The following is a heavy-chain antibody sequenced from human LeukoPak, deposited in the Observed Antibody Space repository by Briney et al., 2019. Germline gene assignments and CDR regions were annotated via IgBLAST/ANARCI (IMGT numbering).Heavy chain of an antibody. V-gene: IGHV3-33*08. D-gene: IGHD3/OR15-3a*01. CDR2: IWYDGSNK. J-gene: IGHJ4*02. CDR1: AFIFSGHW. CDR3: ARGSTWTDY. Sequence: GGSLRLSCEGSAFIFSGHWMNWVRQAPGKGLEWVAVIWYDGSNKYYADSVKGRFTISRDNSKNTLYLQMNSLRAEDTAVYYCARGSTWTDYWGQGTLVTVSS.